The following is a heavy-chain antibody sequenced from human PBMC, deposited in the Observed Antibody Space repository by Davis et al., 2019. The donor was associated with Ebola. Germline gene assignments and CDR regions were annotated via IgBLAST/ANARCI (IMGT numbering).Heavy chain of an antibody. CDR1: GFTFSSYS. D-gene: IGHD6-13*01. CDR3: ARDAAGKDY. Sequence: GESLKISCAASGFTFSSYSMNWVRQAPGKGLEWVSYISSSSSTIYYADSVRGRFTISRDNAQNSLYLQMNSLRAEDTAVYYCARDAAGKDYWGQGTLVTVSS. CDR2: ISSSSSTI. V-gene: IGHV3-48*04. J-gene: IGHJ4*02.